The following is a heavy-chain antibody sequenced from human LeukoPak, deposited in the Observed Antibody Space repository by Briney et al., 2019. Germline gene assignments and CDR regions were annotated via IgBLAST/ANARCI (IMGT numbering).Heavy chain of an antibody. V-gene: IGHV1-18*01. D-gene: IGHD3-3*01. CDR3: ASFLYYYYYYGMDV. J-gene: IGHJ6*02. CDR2: ISAYNGNT. Sequence: ASVKVSCKASGYTFTSYGISWVRQAPGQGLEWMGWISAYNGNTNYAQKLQGRVTMTTDTSTSTAYMELSSLRSEDTAVYYCASFLYYYYYYGMDVWGQGTTVTVSS. CDR1: GYTFTSYG.